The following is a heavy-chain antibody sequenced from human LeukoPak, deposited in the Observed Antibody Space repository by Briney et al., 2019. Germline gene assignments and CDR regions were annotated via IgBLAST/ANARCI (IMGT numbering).Heavy chain of an antibody. Sequence: PGGSLRLSCAASGFTFSSYGMHWVRQAPGKGLEWVAVISYDGSNKYYADSVKGRFTISRDNSKNTLYLQMNSLRAEDTAVYYCARMNVAYNWFDPWGQGTLVTVSS. CDR2: ISYDGSNK. V-gene: IGHV3-30*03. CDR3: ARMNVAYNWFDP. J-gene: IGHJ5*02. CDR1: GFTFSSYG. D-gene: IGHD1-1*01.